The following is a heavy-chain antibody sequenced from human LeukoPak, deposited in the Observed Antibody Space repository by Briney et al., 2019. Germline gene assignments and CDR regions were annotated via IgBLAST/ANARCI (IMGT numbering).Heavy chain of an antibody. CDR1: GYTFTSYG. CDR2: ISAYNGNT. Sequence: GASVKVSCKASGYTFTSYGISWVRQAPGQGLEWMGWISAYNGNTNYAQKLQGRVTMTTDTSTSTAYMELRNLTSDDTAVYYCARDGFYSDSSAYYSHFDFWGQGTLVTVSS. V-gene: IGHV1-18*01. D-gene: IGHD3-22*01. CDR3: ARDGFYSDSSAYYSHFDF. J-gene: IGHJ4*02.